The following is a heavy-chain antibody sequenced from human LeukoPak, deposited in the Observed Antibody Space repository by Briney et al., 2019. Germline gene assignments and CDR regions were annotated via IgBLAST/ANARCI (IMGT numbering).Heavy chain of an antibody. Sequence: ASVKVSCKASGYTFTSYDINWVRQATGQGLEWMGWMNPNSGNTGYAQKFQGRVTMTTDTSTSTVYMELRSLRSDDTAVYYCAREGLRSIAARRGTRDYMDVWGKGTTVIVSS. CDR1: GYTFTSYD. V-gene: IGHV1-8*02. CDR2: MNPNSGNT. J-gene: IGHJ6*03. CDR3: AREGLRSIAARRGTRDYMDV. D-gene: IGHD6-6*01.